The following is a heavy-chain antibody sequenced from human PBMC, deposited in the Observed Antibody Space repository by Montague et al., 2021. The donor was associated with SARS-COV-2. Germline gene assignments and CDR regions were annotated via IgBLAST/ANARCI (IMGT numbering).Heavy chain of an antibody. Sequence: SETLSLTCTVSGGSISSSGYYWSWIRQHPGKGLEWIGSIHYSGSTYYNPSLKSRVTISVDTSKNQFSLKLSSVTAADTAVYYCARLRRSVELLNGLDLWGQGTLVTVSS. J-gene: IGHJ6*02. CDR2: IHYSGST. CDR3: ARLRRSVELLNGLDL. CDR1: GGSISSSGYY. D-gene: IGHD2-21*01. V-gene: IGHV4-39*07.